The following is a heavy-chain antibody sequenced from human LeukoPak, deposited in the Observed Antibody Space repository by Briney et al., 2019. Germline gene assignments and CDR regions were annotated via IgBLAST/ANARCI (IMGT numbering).Heavy chain of an antibody. CDR3: VRDYRGGWNDY. D-gene: IGHD1-26*01. CDR1: GFTFSTYW. CDR2: IREDGNEK. Sequence: GGSLRLSCAASGFTFSTYWMSWVRQTVRKGLECVAKIREDGNEKHYVDSVKGRFTISRDNAKNSLFLQMNNLRVDDTAVYYCVRDYRGGWNDYWGQGTLVTVSS. V-gene: IGHV3-7*01. J-gene: IGHJ4*02.